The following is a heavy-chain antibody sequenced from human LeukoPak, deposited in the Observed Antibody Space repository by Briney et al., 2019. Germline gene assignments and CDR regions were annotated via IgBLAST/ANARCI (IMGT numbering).Heavy chain of an antibody. CDR3: ARSRTASLDY. D-gene: IGHD2-21*02. CDR2: INHSEST. V-gene: IGHV4-34*01. Sequence: KPSETLSLTCAVYGGSFSGYYWSWIRQPPGKGLEWIGEINHSESTNYNPSLKSRVTISVDTSKNQFSLKLSSVTAADTAVYYCARSRTASLDYWGQGTLVTVSS. CDR1: GGSFSGYY. J-gene: IGHJ4*02.